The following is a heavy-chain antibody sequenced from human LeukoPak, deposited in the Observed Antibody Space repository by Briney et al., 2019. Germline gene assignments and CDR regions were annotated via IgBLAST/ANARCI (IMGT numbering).Heavy chain of an antibody. V-gene: IGHV1-18*01. J-gene: IGHJ4*02. D-gene: IGHD6-19*01. CDR1: GYTFTSYG. CDR2: ISVHNGNT. Sequence: GASVKVSCKASGYTFTSYGIGWVRQAPGQGLEWMGWISVHNGNTNYAQKLQGRVTMTTDASTSTAYMELRSLRSDDTAVYYCATIGRAGIAVAGTTGTFDYWVQGTLVKVSS. CDR3: ATIGRAGIAVAGTTGTFDY.